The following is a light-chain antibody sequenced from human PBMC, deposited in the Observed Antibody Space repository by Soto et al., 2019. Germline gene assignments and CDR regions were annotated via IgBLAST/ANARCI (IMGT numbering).Light chain of an antibody. CDR2: DAS. Sequence: EIVLTQSPATLSLSPGERATLSCRASQSVSHYLAWYQQKPGQAPRLLIYDASNRATGIPARFSGSGSGTDFTLTISSLEPEDFAFYYCQQRSNFFGGGTKVEIK. CDR3: QQRSNF. J-gene: IGKJ4*01. V-gene: IGKV3-11*01. CDR1: QSVSHY.